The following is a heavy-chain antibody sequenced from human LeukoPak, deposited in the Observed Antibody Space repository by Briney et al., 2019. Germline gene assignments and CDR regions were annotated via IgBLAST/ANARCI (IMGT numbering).Heavy chain of an antibody. D-gene: IGHD3-9*01. Sequence: GGSLRLSCAASGLTLSTTWMHWVRQVPGKGLLWVSRINSDGSSTSYADSVKGRFTISRDDAKNTLHLQMNSLRAEDTAVYYCARDIFSDLFDYWGQGTLVTVSS. CDR1: GLTLSTTW. J-gene: IGHJ4*02. V-gene: IGHV3-74*01. CDR3: ARDIFSDLFDY. CDR2: INSDGSST.